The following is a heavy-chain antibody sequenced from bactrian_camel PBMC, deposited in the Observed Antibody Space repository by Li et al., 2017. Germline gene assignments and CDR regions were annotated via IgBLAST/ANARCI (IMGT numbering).Heavy chain of an antibody. CDR1: GFLFSGYD. Sequence: HVQLVESGGGLVQPGGSLRLSCAASGFLFSGYDMTWVRQAPGKGLEWVSSIYSDGSNTGYADSVKGRFTISRDNAKNTLYLQMNSLKPEVTAVYYCAADSLNRGGSPLRQGTQVTVS. V-gene: IGHV3-2*01. J-gene: IGHJ4*01. CDR2: IYSDGSNT. D-gene: IGHD2*01.